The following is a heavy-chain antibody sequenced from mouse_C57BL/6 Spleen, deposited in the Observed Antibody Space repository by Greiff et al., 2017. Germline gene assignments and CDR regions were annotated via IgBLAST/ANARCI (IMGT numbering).Heavy chain of an antibody. CDR3: ARRAGGKCFDY. V-gene: IGHV1-63*01. CDR2: IYPGGGYT. D-gene: IGHD1-1*02. J-gene: IGHJ2*01. Sequence: QVQLQQSGAELVRPGTSVKMSCKASGYTFTNYWIGWAKQRPGHGLEWIGDIYPGGGYTYYNEKFKGKATLTADKSSSTAYMQFSSLTSEDSAIYYCARRAGGKCFDYWGQGTTLTVSS. CDR1: GYTFTNYW.